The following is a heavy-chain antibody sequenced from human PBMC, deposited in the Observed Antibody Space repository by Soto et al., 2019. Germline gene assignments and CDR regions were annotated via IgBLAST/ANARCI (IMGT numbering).Heavy chain of an antibody. D-gene: IGHD5-18*01. CDR1: GFTFSSYA. J-gene: IGHJ3*01. V-gene: IGHV3-23*01. CDR3: AKDRGYSYGWAKSDAFDV. CDR2: ISGSGGNT. Sequence: PGGSLRLSCAASGFTFSSYAMSWVRQAPGKGLEWVSSISGSGGNTYYAESVKGRFTISRDNSKNTLYVQINTLRAEDTAVYYCAKDRGYSYGWAKSDAFDVWGQGTMVTVSS.